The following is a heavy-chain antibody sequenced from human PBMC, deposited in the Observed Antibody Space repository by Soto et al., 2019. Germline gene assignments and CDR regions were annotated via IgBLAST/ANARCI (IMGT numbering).Heavy chain of an antibody. Sequence: PSETLSLTCTVSGGYISSYYWSWIRQPPGKGLEWIGYIYYSGTTNYNPSLKSRITMSVDTSRNQFSLKVSSVTAADTAVYYCARDNRVAAAGPEYFYMDVWGKGIKVTVSS. J-gene: IGHJ6*03. CDR2: IYYSGTT. V-gene: IGHV4-59*01. CDR1: GGYISSYY. D-gene: IGHD6-13*01. CDR3: ARDNRVAAAGPEYFYMDV.